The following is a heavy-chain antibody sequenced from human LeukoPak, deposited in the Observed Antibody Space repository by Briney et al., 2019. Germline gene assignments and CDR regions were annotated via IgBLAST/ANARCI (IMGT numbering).Heavy chain of an antibody. V-gene: IGHV3-48*02. CDR1: GFTFSSYS. Sequence: PGGSLRLSCAASGFTFSSYSMNWVRQAPGKGLEWLSYISTGGRPIYNADSAKGRFTISRDNAKNSLYLQMNGLRDEDTAVYYCATEAYDYSNSFDYWGQGTLVTVSS. CDR3: ATEAYDYSNSFDY. CDR2: ISTGGRPI. J-gene: IGHJ4*02. D-gene: IGHD4-11*01.